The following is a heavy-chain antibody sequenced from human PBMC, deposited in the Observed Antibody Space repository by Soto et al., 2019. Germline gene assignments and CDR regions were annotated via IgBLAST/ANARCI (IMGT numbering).Heavy chain of an antibody. CDR1: GGSISSGDYY. D-gene: IGHD4-17*01. CDR3: ARDHVMTTVTTGGGFDY. CDR2: IYYSGST. J-gene: IGHJ4*02. Sequence: QVQLQESGPGLVKPSQTLSLTCTVSGGSISSGDYYWSWIRQPPGKGLEWIGYIYYSGSTYYNPSLKSRVTISVDTSKNQCSLKLSSVTAADTAVYYCARDHVMTTVTTGGGFDYWGQGTLVTVSS. V-gene: IGHV4-30-4*01.